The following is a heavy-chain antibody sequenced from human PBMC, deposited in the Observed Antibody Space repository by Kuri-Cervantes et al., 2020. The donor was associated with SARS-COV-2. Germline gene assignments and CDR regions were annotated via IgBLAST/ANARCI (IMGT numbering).Heavy chain of an antibody. J-gene: IGHJ6*02. V-gene: IGHV1-69*06. CDR3: ARERGVEARWVCDYYYVMDV. CDR1: GGTFSTHA. D-gene: IGHD3-10*01. CDR2: VIPMFGTT. Sequence: SVKVSCKASGGTFSTHAIYWVRHAPGQGLEWMGTVIPMFGTTHHAQGFQGRLTMTADTSTSIAYMTLRSLRSDDTAVYYCARERGVEARWVCDYYYVMDVWGPGTTVTVSS.